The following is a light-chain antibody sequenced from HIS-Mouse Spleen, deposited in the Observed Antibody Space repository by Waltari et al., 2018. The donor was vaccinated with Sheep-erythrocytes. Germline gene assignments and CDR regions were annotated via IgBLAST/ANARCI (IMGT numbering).Light chain of an antibody. CDR2: LGS. J-gene: IGKJ3*01. CDR3: MQALQTPIFT. Sequence: DIVMTQSPLSLPVTPGEPASISFRSSQSLLHSNGYNYLDWYLQKPGQSPQLLIYLGSNRASGVSDRFSGSGSGTDFTLKISRVEAEDVGVYYCMQALQTPIFTFGPGIKVDIK. V-gene: IGKV2-28*01. CDR1: QSLLHSNGYNY.